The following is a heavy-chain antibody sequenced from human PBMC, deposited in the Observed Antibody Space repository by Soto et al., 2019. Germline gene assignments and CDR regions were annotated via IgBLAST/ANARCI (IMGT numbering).Heavy chain of an antibody. CDR2: IIPIFGTA. CDR1: GGTFSSYA. J-gene: IGHJ4*02. V-gene: IGHV1-69*12. CDR3: ARAGLLSGGVIGSLLDY. Sequence: QVQLVQSGAEVKKPGSSVKVSCKASGGTFSSYAISWVRQARGQGLEWMGGIIPIFGTANYAQKFQGRVTITADASTSTAYMELSSLRSEDTAVYYCARAGLLSGGVIGSLLDYWGQGTLVTVSS. D-gene: IGHD3-16*02.